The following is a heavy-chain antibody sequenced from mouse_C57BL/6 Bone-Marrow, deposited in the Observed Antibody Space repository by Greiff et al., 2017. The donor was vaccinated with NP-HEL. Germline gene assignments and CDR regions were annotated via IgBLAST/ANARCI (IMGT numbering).Heavy chain of an antibody. Sequence: EVKLVESGGGLVQPKGSLKLSCAASGFTFNTYAMHWVRQAPGKGLEWVACIRSKSSNYATYYADSVKDRFTISRDDSQSMLYLQMNNLKTEDTAMYYCVRERGYYGVYFDYWGQGTTLTVSS. V-gene: IGHV10-3*01. CDR1: GFTFNTYA. CDR2: IRSKSSNYAT. CDR3: VRERGYYGVYFDY. D-gene: IGHD2-1*01. J-gene: IGHJ2*01.